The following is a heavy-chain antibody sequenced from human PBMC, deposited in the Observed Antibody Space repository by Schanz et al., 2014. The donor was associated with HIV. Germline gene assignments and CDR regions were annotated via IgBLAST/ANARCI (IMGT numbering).Heavy chain of an antibody. CDR1: GFTLSGFW. V-gene: IGHV3-7*01. J-gene: IGHJ4*02. CDR2: VNQDGSVK. D-gene: IGHD3-9*01. CDR3: ARDAARYFDWSYYFDF. Sequence: EVQLVESGGGLVQPGGSLRLSCAASGFTLSGFWVSWVRQAPGKGLEWVANVNQDGSVKYYVDSVKGRFTISRDNTNNSLHLQMNSLRDEATAVYYCARDAARYFDWSYYFDFWGQGTLVTVSS.